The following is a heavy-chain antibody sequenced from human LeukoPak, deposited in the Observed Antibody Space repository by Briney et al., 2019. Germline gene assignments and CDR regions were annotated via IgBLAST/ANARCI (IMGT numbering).Heavy chain of an antibody. Sequence: GGSLRPSCAAAGITLSNAWMSWVRHGPRKGLEWVGRTKSKTDGGTTDYAAPVKGRSTISRDDSKNTVYLQMNSLKTEDTAVYYCTTVRGRSWQYFQQWGQGTLVTVSS. J-gene: IGHJ1*01. CDR1: GITLSNAW. CDR2: TKSKTDGGTT. CDR3: TTVRGRSWQYFQQ. V-gene: IGHV3-15*01. D-gene: IGHD6-13*01.